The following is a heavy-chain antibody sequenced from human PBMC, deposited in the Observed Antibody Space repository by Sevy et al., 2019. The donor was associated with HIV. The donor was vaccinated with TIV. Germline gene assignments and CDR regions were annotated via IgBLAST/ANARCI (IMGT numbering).Heavy chain of an antibody. CDR3: TRVRGYSGYDPGAYFDY. CDR2: IRSKAYGGTT. D-gene: IGHD5-12*01. V-gene: IGHV3-49*04. CDR1: GFTFGDYA. J-gene: IGHJ4*02. Sequence: GGSLRHSCTASGFTFGDYAMSWVRQAPGKGLEWVGFIRSKAYGGTTEYAASVKGRFTISRDDSKSIAYLQMNSLKTEDTAVYYCTRVRGYSGYDPGAYFDYWGQGTLVTVSS.